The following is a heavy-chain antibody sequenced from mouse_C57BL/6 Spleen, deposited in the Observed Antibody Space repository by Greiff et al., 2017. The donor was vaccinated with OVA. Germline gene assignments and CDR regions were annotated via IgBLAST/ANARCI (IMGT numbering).Heavy chain of an antibody. D-gene: IGHD1-1*01. J-gene: IGHJ2*01. V-gene: IGHV5-4*03. Sequence: EVKVEESGGGLVKPGGSLKLSCAASGFTFSSYAMSWVRQTPEKRLEWVATISDGGSYTYYPDNVKGRFTISRDNAKNNLYLQMSHLKSEDTAMYYCARVRDYYGSSFFDYWGQGTTLTVSS. CDR1: GFTFSSYA. CDR3: ARVRDYYGSSFFDY. CDR2: ISDGGSYT.